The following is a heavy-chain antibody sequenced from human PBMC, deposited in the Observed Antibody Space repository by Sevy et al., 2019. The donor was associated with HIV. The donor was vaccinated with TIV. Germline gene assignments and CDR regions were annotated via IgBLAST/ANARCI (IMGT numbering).Heavy chain of an antibody. J-gene: IGHJ6*03. D-gene: IGHD6-19*01. Sequence: GGSLRLSCAASGFTVSSNYMSWVRQAPGKGLEWVSVIYSGGSTYYADSVKGRFTISRDNSKNTLDLQMNSLGAEDTAVYYCAGETRGIAVAGTLVGYYYYYMDVWGKGTTVTVSS. CDR1: GFTVSSNY. V-gene: IGHV3-53*01. CDR3: AGETRGIAVAGTLVGYYYYYMDV. CDR2: IYSGGST.